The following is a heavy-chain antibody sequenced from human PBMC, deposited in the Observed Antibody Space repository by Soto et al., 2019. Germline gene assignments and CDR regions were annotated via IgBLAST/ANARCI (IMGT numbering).Heavy chain of an antibody. CDR2: ITSNGGST. D-gene: IGHD2-21*02. CDR1: GFTFSSYT. V-gene: IGHV3-64D*06. J-gene: IGHJ4*02. CDR3: VKDRELVEVTPAYYFDY. Sequence: GGSLRLSCSVSGFTFSSYTMHWVRQAPGRGLEYVSAITSNGGSTYYADSVKGRFTISRDNTKNTLYLQMSSLRAEDTAVYYCVKDRELVEVTPAYYFDYWGQGTLVTVSS.